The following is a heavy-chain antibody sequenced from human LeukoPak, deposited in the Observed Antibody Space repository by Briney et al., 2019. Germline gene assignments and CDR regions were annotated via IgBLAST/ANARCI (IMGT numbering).Heavy chain of an antibody. CDR3: ARGAYSYGYDPIDY. D-gene: IGHD5-18*01. CDR2: ISSSSSYI. Sequence: GGSLRLSCAASGFTFSSYSMNWVRQAPGKGLEWVSSISSSSSYIYYADSVKGRFIISSDNAKNSLYLQMNSLRAEDTAVYYCARGAYSYGYDPIDYWGQGTLVTVSS. CDR1: GFTFSSYS. J-gene: IGHJ4*02. V-gene: IGHV3-21*01.